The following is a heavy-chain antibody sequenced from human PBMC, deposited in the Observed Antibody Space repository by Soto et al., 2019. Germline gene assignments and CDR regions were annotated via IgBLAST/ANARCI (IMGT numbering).Heavy chain of an antibody. V-gene: IGHV3-33*01. D-gene: IGHD4-17*01. CDR1: GFNFSNYD. CDR3: ARDHGAGSTSYYYYMDV. J-gene: IGHJ6*03. CDR2: IWYDGSNK. Sequence: QVQVVESGGGVVQPGRSLRLSCAASGFNFSNYDMVWVRQAPGKGLEWVAVIWYDGSNKYYADSVKGRFTISRDNSKNTLYLQMSSVRAEDTAVYYCARDHGAGSTSYYYYMDVWGKGTTVTVSS.